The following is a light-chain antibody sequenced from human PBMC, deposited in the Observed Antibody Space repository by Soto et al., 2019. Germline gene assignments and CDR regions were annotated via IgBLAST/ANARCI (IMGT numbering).Light chain of an antibody. Sequence: EIVMTQSPATLSVSPGERATLSCRASQTVRSKLAWYQQKGGQAPRLLIYGASTRATGVPARFSGSGSGADFTLTISSLEPEDFAIYYCQQRNTWPPVTFGQGTRLEIK. CDR3: QQRNTWPPVT. CDR1: QTVRSK. CDR2: GAS. J-gene: IGKJ5*01. V-gene: IGKV3-15*01.